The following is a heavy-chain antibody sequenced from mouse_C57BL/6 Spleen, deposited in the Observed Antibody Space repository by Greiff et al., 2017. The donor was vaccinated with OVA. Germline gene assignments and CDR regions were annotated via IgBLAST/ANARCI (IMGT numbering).Heavy chain of an antibody. Sequence: DVMLVESGEGLVKPGGSLKLSCAASGFTFSSYAMSWVRQTPEKRLEWVAYISRGGDYIYYADTVKGRFTISRDNARNTLYLQMSSLKSEDTAMYYCTRDLLGSSGYHFAYWGQGTLVTVSA. CDR3: TRDLLGSSGYHFAY. CDR1: GFTFSSYA. V-gene: IGHV5-9-1*02. J-gene: IGHJ3*01. D-gene: IGHD3-2*02. CDR2: ISRGGDYI.